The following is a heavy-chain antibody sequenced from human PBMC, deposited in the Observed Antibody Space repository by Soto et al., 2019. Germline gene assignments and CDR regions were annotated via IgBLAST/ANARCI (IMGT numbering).Heavy chain of an antibody. CDR3: AKAVFGVGSFPGWYGYVFYF. Sequence: GGSLRLSCAASGFTFSSYAMSWVRQAPGKGLEWVSAISGSGGSTYYADSVKGRFTISRDNSKNTLYLQMNSLRAEDTAVYYCAKAVFGVGSFPGWYGYVFYFWGRGTLVTVSS. CDR2: ISGSGGST. D-gene: IGHD6-19*01. J-gene: IGHJ4*02. CDR1: GFTFSSYA. V-gene: IGHV3-23*01.